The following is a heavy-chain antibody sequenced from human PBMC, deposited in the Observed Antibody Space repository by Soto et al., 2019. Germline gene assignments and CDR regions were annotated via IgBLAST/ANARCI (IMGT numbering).Heavy chain of an antibody. CDR2: MWPSGGT. CDR1: GVSIGNPNW. V-gene: IGHV4-4*02. D-gene: IGHD2-8*01. CDR3: ARCLHCSNGGRFDP. J-gene: IGHJ5*02. Sequence: SETLPLTCAVSGVSIGNPNWWTWVRQDPGKGLEWIGEMWPSGGTTYNPSLRNRVTISVDNSKNHLSLTLTSVTAADTAIYYCARCLHCSNGGRFDPWGQGALVTVSS.